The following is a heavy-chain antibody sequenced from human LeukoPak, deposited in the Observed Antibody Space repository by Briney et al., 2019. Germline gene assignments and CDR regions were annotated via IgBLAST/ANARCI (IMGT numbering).Heavy chain of an antibody. CDR1: GFTFSSYE. Sequence: PGGSLRLSCAASGFTFSSYEINWVRQAPGKGLEWISHVGDSGTTIYYADSVKGRFTVSRDNAKNTLYLQMNSLRVEDTAVYYCARGSPYYYGMDVWGKGTTVTVSS. CDR2: VGDSGTTI. J-gene: IGHJ6*04. V-gene: IGHV3-48*03. CDR3: ARGSPYYYGMDV.